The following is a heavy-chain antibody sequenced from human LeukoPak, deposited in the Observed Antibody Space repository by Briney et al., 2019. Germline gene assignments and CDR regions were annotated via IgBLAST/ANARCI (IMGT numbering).Heavy chain of an antibody. CDR3: ARKNLVPFDL. D-gene: IGHD6-13*01. CDR2: ISGSGGST. V-gene: IGHV3-23*01. Sequence: GGSLRLSCAASGFTFSSYAMSWVRQAPGKGLEWVSGISGSGGSTNYADSVKGRFTISRDNSKNTLNLQMNSLRAEDTAVYYCARKNLVPFDLWGQGTLVTVSS. CDR1: GFTFSSYA. J-gene: IGHJ4*02.